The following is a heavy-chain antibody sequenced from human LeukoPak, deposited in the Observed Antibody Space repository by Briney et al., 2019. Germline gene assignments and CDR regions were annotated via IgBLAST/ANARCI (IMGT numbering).Heavy chain of an antibody. D-gene: IGHD3-3*01. Sequence: QPGGSLRLSCAASGFSFSYYWMSWVSQAPGKGLEWVANIKQDGSEKYYVDSVKGRFTISRDNAKKSLYLQMNSLRVEDTAVYYCARDAEVGTLFGVLSRYNWFDPWGQGALVTVSS. CDR2: IKQDGSEK. V-gene: IGHV3-7*01. CDR3: ARDAEVGTLFGVLSRYNWFDP. J-gene: IGHJ5*02. CDR1: GFSFSYYW.